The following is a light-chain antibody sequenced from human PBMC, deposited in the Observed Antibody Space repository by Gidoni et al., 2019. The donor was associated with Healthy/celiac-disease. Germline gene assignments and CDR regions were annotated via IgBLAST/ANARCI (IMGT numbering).Light chain of an antibody. Sequence: EIAFTQSPATLSLSPGERATLSCWASQSVSSYLAWYQQKPGQAPRILIYDASDRATGIPARLRGSGSGIDFTLTISSLEAKDFAVYYCQQRSNWPPRITFGQGTRLEIK. CDR2: DAS. CDR1: QSVSSY. V-gene: IGKV3-11*01. J-gene: IGKJ5*01. CDR3: QQRSNWPPRIT.